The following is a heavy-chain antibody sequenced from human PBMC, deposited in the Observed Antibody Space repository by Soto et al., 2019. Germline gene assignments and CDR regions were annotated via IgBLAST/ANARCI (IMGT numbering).Heavy chain of an antibody. J-gene: IGHJ5*02. CDR2: ISGSGGST. V-gene: IGHV3-23*01. CDR3: AKPGGDIVEVVGVPNWFDP. Sequence: EVQLLESGGGLGQPGGSLRLSCAASGFTFSGYAMTWVRQAPGKGLEWVSTISGSGGSTYYADSVKGRFTISRDNSKNTLYLQRNSLRAEDTPDYYCAKPGGDIVEVVGVPNWFDPWGQGTLVSVSS. CDR1: GFTFSGYA. D-gene: IGHD2-15*01.